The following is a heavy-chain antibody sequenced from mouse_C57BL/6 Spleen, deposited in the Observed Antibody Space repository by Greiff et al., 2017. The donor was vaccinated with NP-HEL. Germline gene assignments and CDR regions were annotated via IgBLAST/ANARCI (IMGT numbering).Heavy chain of an antibody. CDR1: GYTFTSYW. CDR3: ARGHYGSSPSWFAY. J-gene: IGHJ3*01. V-gene: IGHV1-59*01. D-gene: IGHD1-1*01. CDR2: IDPSDSYT. Sequence: VQLQQPGAELVRPGTSVKLSCKASGYTFTSYWMHWVKQRPGQGLEWIGVIDPSDSYTNYNQKFKGKATLTVDTSSSTAYMQLSSLTSEDSAVYYCARGHYGSSPSWFAYWGQGTLVTVSA.